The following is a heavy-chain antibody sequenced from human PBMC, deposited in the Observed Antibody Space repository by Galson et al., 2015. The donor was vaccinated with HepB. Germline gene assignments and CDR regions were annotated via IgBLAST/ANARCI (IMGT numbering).Heavy chain of an antibody. CDR2: ISSSSSTI. CDR1: GFTFSSYS. D-gene: IGHD1-26*01. Sequence: SLRLSCAASGFTFSSYSMNWVRQAPGKGLEWVSYISSSSSTIYYADSVKGRFAISRDNAKNSLYLQMNSLRDEDTAVYYCARGQNSGSYYGWFDPWGQGTLVTVSS. J-gene: IGHJ5*02. CDR3: ARGQNSGSYYGWFDP. V-gene: IGHV3-48*02.